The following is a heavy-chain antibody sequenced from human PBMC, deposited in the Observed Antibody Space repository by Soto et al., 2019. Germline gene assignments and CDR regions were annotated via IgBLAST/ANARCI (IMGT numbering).Heavy chain of an antibody. CDR3: ARESSGWYLRYYYYGMDV. CDR2: TYYRSKWYN. D-gene: IGHD6-19*01. V-gene: IGHV6-1*01. J-gene: IGHJ6*02. CDR1: GDSVSSNSAA. Sequence: SQTLSLTCAISGDSVSSNSAAWNSIRQSPSRGLEWLGRTYYRSKWYNDYAVSVKSRITINPDTSKNQFSLQLNSVTPEDTAVYYCARESSGWYLRYYYYGMDVWGQGTTVTVSS.